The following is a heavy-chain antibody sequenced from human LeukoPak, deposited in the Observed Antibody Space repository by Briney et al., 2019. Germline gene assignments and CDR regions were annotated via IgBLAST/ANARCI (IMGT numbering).Heavy chain of an antibody. J-gene: IGHJ4*02. Sequence: PGGSLRLSCTVSGFTVSNYDVHWVRQAPGKGLEWVGVISYDGSKKDYADSVKGRFTISRDSYKITLYLQMNGLRPEDTAIYYCARVYNNYFIWGQGTLVTVSS. CDR2: ISYDGSKK. D-gene: IGHD4-11*01. CDR3: ARVYNNYFI. CDR1: GFTVSNYD. V-gene: IGHV3-30*04.